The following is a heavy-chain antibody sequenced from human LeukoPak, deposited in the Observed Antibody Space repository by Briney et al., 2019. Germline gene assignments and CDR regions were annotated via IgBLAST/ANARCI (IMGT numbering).Heavy chain of an antibody. CDR2: IYYSGST. J-gene: IGHJ1*01. V-gene: IGHV4-39*01. D-gene: IGHD6-6*01. Sequence: SETLSLTCTVSGGSISSSSYYWGWIRQPPGKGLEWIGSIYYSGSTYYNPSLKSRVTISVDTSKNQFSLKLSSVTAADTAVYYCARRKGSSEEYFQHWGQGTLVTVSS. CDR3: ARRKGSSEEYFQH. CDR1: GGSISSSSYY.